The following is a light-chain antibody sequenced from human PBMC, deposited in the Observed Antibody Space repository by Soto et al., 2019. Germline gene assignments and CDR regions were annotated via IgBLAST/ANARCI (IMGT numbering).Light chain of an antibody. V-gene: IGKV3-15*01. J-gene: IGKJ4*01. CDR2: DAS. CDR1: QSVSSD. Sequence: EIVLTQSPATLSVSPGDRATLSCRASQSVSSDLAWFQQKPGQAPRFLIYDASTRATGIPARFSGSGSETDFTLTISSLQSEDFAIYCCQQYNNWPLTFGGGTKVEIK. CDR3: QQYNNWPLT.